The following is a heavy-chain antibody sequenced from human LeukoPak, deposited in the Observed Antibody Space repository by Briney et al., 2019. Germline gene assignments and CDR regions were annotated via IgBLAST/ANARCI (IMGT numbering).Heavy chain of an antibody. CDR3: ARDFGARGWLDY. J-gene: IGHJ4*02. V-gene: IGHV3-30*04. D-gene: IGHD6-19*01. Sequence: GGSLRLSCAASGFTFSSYAMHWVRQAPGKGLEWVAVISYDGSNKYYADSVKGRFTISRDNSKNSLYLQMNSLRAEDTAVYYCARDFGARGWLDYWGQGTLVTVSS. CDR2: ISYDGSNK. CDR1: GFTFSSYA.